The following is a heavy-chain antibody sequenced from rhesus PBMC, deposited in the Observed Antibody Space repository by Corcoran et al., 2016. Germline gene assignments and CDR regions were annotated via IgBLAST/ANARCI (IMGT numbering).Heavy chain of an antibody. CDR1: GGSISDDYY. J-gene: IGHJ6*01. D-gene: IGHD4-23*01. Sequence: QVQLQESGPGLVKPSETLSLTCAVSGGSISDDYYWSWIRQPPGKGLEWIGFIYGSSGSTYYNPSLKSRVTISTEPSKNQFSLKLSSVTAADTAVYYCARVARYSTLLDSWGQGVVVTVSS. V-gene: IGHV4S7*01. CDR3: ARVARYSTLLDS. CDR2: IYGSSGST.